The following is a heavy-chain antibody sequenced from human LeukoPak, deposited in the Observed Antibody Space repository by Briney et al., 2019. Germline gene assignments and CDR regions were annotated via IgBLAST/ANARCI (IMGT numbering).Heavy chain of an antibody. CDR2: ISAGADYT. Sequence: GSLRLSCAASGLTFNKFAMSWVRQAPGKGLEWVSGISAGADYTYYADSVKGRFTISRDNSKNTLYLQMNSLRAEDTAVYYCTTDVYYDSWGQGTLATVSS. D-gene: IGHD3-22*01. V-gene: IGHV3-23*01. CDR1: GLTFNKFA. J-gene: IGHJ4*02. CDR3: TTDVYYDS.